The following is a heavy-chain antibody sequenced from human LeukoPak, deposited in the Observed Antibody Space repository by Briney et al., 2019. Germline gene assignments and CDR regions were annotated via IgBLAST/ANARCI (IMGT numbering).Heavy chain of an antibody. CDR3: ARRSIPAAYGFDY. V-gene: IGHV1-18*01. CDR2: ISAYNVNT. J-gene: IGHJ4*02. Sequence: GASVKVSCKASGYTFTSYGISWVGQAPGQGLEGMGWISAYNVNTNYAQKLQGRVTMTTGTSTSTAYMELRSLRSDDTAVYYCARRSIPAAYGFDYWGQGTLVTVSS. D-gene: IGHD2-2*01. CDR1: GYTFTSYG.